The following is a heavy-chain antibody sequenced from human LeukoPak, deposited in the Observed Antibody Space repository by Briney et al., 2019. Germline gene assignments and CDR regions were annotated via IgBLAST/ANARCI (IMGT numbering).Heavy chain of an antibody. V-gene: IGHV3-7*01. CDR2: MKRDGSEK. D-gene: IGHD5-18*01. Sequence: GGSLRLSCAASGFTFDDYGMSWVRQAPGKGLEWVAMMKRDGSEKLYVDSVRGRFTISRDNAKNSLYLQMDSLRDEDSALYYCASLDSAHPSGVHWGQGTLVTVSS. CDR1: GFTFDDYG. J-gene: IGHJ4*02. CDR3: ASLDSAHPSGVH.